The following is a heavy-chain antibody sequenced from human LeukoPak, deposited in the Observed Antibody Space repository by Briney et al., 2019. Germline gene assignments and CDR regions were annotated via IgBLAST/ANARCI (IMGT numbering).Heavy chain of an antibody. CDR1: GFTFSSYG. CDR2: ISYDGSNK. CDR3: ASTTYYYDSSGSDYFDY. Sequence: GGSLRLSCAASGFTFSSYGMHWVRQAPGKGLEWVAVISYDGSNKYYADSVKGRFTISRDNSKNTLYLQMNSLRAEDTAVYYCASTTYYYDSSGSDYFDYWGQGTLVTVSS. J-gene: IGHJ4*02. V-gene: IGHV3-30*03. D-gene: IGHD3-22*01.